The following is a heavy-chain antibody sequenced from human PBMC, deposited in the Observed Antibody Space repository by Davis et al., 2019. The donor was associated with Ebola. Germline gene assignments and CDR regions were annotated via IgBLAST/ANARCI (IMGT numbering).Heavy chain of an antibody. D-gene: IGHD3-16*01. V-gene: IGHV4-34*01. CDR3: ARQRLGILLGRYFDL. J-gene: IGHJ2*01. CDR1: GGSFSGYY. Sequence: SETLSLTCAVYGGSFSGYYWSWIRQPPGKGLEWIGEINHSGSTNYNPSLKSRVTISVDTSKNQFSLKLSSVTAADTAVYYCARQRLGILLGRYFDLWGRGTLITVSS. CDR2: INHSGST.